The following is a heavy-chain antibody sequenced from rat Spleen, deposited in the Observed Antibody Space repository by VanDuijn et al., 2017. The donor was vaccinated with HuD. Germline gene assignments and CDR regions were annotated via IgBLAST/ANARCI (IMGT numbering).Heavy chain of an antibody. CDR1: GYSITRSYR. CDR3: ASLYSSYSLYYFDY. V-gene: IGHV3-3*01. Sequence: EVQLQESGPGLVKPSQSLSLTCSVTGYSITRSYRWNWIRKFPGNKLEWMGYKNSAGTTNNNPSLKSRISITRDTSKNQFFLQVNSVTTEDTATYYCASLYSSYSLYYFDYWGQGVMVTVSS. D-gene: IGHD1-2*01. CDR2: KNSAGTT. J-gene: IGHJ2*01.